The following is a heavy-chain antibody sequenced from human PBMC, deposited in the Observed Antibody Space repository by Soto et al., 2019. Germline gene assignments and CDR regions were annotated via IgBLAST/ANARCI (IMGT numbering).Heavy chain of an antibody. CDR1: GFSFSNYN. D-gene: IGHD3-16*01. Sequence: EVQLVESGGGLVQPGGSLRLSCTASGFSFSNYNMNWVRQAPGKGLEWVAYISGSGGTIYYADSVKGRFSFSRDNAENSLYLQMNSLRDEDTALYYGARDGRRGNIAGWGPIFDSWGQGTLVTVSS. CDR2: ISGSGGTI. V-gene: IGHV3-48*02. CDR3: ARDGRRGNIAGWGPIFDS. J-gene: IGHJ4*02.